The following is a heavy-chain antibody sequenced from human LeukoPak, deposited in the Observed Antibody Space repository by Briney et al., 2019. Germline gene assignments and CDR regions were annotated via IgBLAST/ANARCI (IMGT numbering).Heavy chain of an antibody. CDR1: GGSISSGSYY. D-gene: IGHD3-3*01. V-gene: IGHV4-61*02. CDR3: VRSGDGWTYYDFWSGYHFDY. CDR2: IYTSGST. J-gene: IGHJ4*02. Sequence: PSQTLSLTCTVSGGSISSGSYYWSWIRQPAGKGLEWIGRIYTSGSTNYNPSLKSRVTISVDTSKNQFSLRLSSVTAADTAVYYCVRSGDGWTYYDFWSGYHFDYWGQGTLVTVSS.